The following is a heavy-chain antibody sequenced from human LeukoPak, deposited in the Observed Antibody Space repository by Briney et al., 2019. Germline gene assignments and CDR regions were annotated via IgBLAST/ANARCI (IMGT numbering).Heavy chain of an antibody. CDR3: AREDPRTGYWFFDL. J-gene: IGHJ2*01. CDR2: MNSDGSSR. Sequence: GGSLRLSCAASGFTLSSYWMHWVRQAPGKGLVWVSRMNSDGSSRTYADSAKGRFTISRDNAKNTLYMQMNSLRAEDTAVYFGAREDPRTGYWFFDLWGRGTLVTVSS. V-gene: IGHV3-74*01. CDR1: GFTLSSYW.